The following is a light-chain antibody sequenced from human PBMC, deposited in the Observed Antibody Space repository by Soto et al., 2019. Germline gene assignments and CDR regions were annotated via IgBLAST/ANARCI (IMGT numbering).Light chain of an antibody. CDR1: SSNIGSNT. CDR2: SNN. Sequence: QCVLTRPVSASGTPGQRVTIFCSGSSSNIGSNTVNWYQQLPGTAPKLLIYSNNQRPSGVPDRFSGSKSGTSASLAISGLQSEDEANYYCAAWDDRPNGFYVFGTGTKVTVL. V-gene: IGLV1-44*01. J-gene: IGLJ1*01. CDR3: AAWDDRPNGFYV.